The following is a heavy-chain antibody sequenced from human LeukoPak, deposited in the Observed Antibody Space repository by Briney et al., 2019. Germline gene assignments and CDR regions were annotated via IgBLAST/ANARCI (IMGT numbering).Heavy chain of an antibody. J-gene: IGHJ4*02. Sequence: PGGSLRLSCAASGFTFSSYAMSWVRQAPGKGLEWVSAISGSGGSTYYADSVKGRFTISRDNSKNTLYLQMNSLRAEDTAVYYCAKFPLIQLWTYYFDYWGQGTLVPVSS. CDR3: AKFPLIQLWTYYFDY. D-gene: IGHD5-18*01. CDR1: GFTFSSYA. CDR2: ISGSGGST. V-gene: IGHV3-23*01.